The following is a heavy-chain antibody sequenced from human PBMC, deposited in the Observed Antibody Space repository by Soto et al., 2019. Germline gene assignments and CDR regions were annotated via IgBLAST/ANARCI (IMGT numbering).Heavy chain of an antibody. J-gene: IGHJ4*02. CDR3: AKVTYMVFCTTDVCYPPDY. V-gene: IGHV3-30*18. D-gene: IGHD2-8*01. Sequence: HPGGSLRLSCAASGFAFKNYGMHWVRQAPGKGLEWVAVILFDGSDEYYAESVKGRFTISRDNSKNTLYLQMNSLRVEDTAVYYCAKVTYMVFCTTDVCYPPDYWGQGTVVTVSS. CDR2: ILFDGSDE. CDR1: GFAFKNYG.